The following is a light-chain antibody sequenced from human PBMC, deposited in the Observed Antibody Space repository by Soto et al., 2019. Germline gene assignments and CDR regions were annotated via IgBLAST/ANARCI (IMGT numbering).Light chain of an antibody. CDR2: VND. Sequence: QSVLTQPPSASGTPGQRVTISCSGGSSNMGTNTVSWYQQVHGTAPKVLIYVNDQRPSGVPDRFSGSNSGTSASLAISGLQPEDEADYYCVAWDDSLNGHVFGTGTKLTVL. V-gene: IGLV1-44*01. CDR3: VAWDDSLNGHV. J-gene: IGLJ1*01. CDR1: SSNMGTNT.